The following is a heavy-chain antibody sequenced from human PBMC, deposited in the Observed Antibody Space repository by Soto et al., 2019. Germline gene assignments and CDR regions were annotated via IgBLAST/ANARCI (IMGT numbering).Heavy chain of an antibody. D-gene: IGHD5-12*01. Sequence: QVQLVESGGGVVQPGRSLRLSCEASGFTFSSHGMHWVRQAPGKGLEWVACISNDGSDKSYSDSVRSRFTITRDNSKNTLYLEMNSLRAEDTAVYYCAKGSGYDFDYWGQGTLVIVSS. CDR3: AKGSGYDFDY. CDR1: GFTFSSHG. V-gene: IGHV3-30*18. J-gene: IGHJ4*02. CDR2: ISNDGSDK.